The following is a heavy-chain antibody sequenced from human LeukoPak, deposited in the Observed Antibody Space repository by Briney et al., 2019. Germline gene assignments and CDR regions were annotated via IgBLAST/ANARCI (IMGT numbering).Heavy chain of an antibody. CDR1: GFTFSSYW. Sequence: PGGSLRLSCAASGFTFSSYWMSWVRQAPGKGLEWVANIKQDGSEKYYVDSVKGRFTISRDNSKNTLYLQMNSLRAEDTAVYYCAKYYSSGWLDAFDIWGQGTMVTVSS. J-gene: IGHJ3*02. CDR3: AKYYSSGWLDAFDI. CDR2: IKQDGSEK. V-gene: IGHV3-7*03. D-gene: IGHD3-22*01.